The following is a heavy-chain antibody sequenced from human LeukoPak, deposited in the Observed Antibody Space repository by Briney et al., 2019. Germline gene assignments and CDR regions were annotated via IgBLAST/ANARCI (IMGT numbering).Heavy chain of an antibody. CDR1: GFTFSSYS. J-gene: IGHJ6*03. CDR2: ITSSSSYI. V-gene: IGHV3-21*01. CDR3: AKDLYYYYMDV. Sequence: GGSLRLSCAASGFTFSSYSMNWVRQAPGKGLEWVSSITSSSSYIYHADSVKGRFTISRDNAKKSLYLQMNSLRAEDTAVYYCAKDLYYYYMDVWGKGTTVTISS.